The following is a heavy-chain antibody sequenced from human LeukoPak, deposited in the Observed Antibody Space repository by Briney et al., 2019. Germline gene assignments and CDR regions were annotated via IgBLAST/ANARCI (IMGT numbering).Heavy chain of an antibody. V-gene: IGHV4-30-2*01. J-gene: IGHJ4*02. CDR1: GGSISSGGYS. CDR2: IYHSGST. CDR3: ARGRTTYYDILTGSTPFDY. Sequence: SETLSLTCAVSGGSISSGGYSWSWIRQPPGKGLEWIGYIYHSGSTYYNPSLKSRVTISVDRSKNQFSLKLSSVTAADTAVYYCARGRTTYYDILTGSTPFDYWGQGTLVTVSP. D-gene: IGHD3-9*01.